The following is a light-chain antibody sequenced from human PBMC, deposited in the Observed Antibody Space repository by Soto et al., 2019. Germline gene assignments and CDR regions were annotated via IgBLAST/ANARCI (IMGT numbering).Light chain of an antibody. J-gene: IGKJ4*01. Sequence: DIQMTPSPSFLSPSIGARVTITCRASQVISTSLAWYQQTPGKAPNLLIFHASSLQSGVPSRFSGSGSGTDFTLTISSLEPEDFATYYCQQSDYFPVTFGGGTKVDIK. CDR1: QVISTS. CDR3: QQSDYFPVT. CDR2: HAS. V-gene: IGKV1-9*01.